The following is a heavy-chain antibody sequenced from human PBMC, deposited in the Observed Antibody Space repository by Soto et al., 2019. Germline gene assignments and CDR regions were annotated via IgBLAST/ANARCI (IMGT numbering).Heavy chain of an antibody. CDR3: ARGAVDQPLLAVF. CDR1: GYTFSSYS. CDR2: VVPVLGIS. Sequence: QVQLVHSGTEVKKPGSSVKVSCKASGYTFSSYSISWVRQAPGQGLEWMGRVVPVLGISNYAQRFQGRVTITADRSTSTDYLELNSLTSEDTAVYFCARGAVDQPLLAVFWGQGTLVAVSS. V-gene: IGHV1-69*02. D-gene: IGHD1-26*01. J-gene: IGHJ4*02.